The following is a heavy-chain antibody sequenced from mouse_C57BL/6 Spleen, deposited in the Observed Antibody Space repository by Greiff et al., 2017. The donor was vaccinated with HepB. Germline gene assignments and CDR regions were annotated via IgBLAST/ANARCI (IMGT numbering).Heavy chain of an antibody. D-gene: IGHD2-4*01. Sequence: VQLQQSGPELVKPGASVKISCKASGYTFTDYYMNWVKQSHGKSLEWIGDINPNNGGTSYNQKFKGKATLTVDKSSSTAYMELRSLTSEDSAVYYFARSYYDYGGWYFAYWGQGTPLTVSS. CDR2: INPNNGGT. J-gene: IGHJ2*01. V-gene: IGHV1-26*01. CDR3: ARSYYDYGGWYFAY. CDR1: GYTFTDYY.